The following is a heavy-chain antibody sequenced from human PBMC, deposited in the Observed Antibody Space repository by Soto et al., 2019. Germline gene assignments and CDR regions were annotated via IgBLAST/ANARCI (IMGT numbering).Heavy chain of an antibody. CDR3: ARQHIVVVTATAGYYYYGMDV. J-gene: IGHJ6*02. Sequence: QVQLVQSGAEVKKPGSSVKVSCKASGGTFSSYAISWVRQSPGQGLEWMGGIIPISATANYAQKFQGRVTITADESTSTAYMELSSLRSEDTAVYYCARQHIVVVTATAGYYYYGMDVWGQGTTVTVSS. D-gene: IGHD2-21*02. CDR2: IIPISATA. CDR1: GGTFSSYA. V-gene: IGHV1-69*01.